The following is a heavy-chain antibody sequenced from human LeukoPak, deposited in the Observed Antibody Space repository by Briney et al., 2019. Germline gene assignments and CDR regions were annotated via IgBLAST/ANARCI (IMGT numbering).Heavy chain of an antibody. V-gene: IGHV1-2*02. D-gene: IGHD5-12*01. CDR1: GYTFTGYY. J-gene: IGHJ4*02. CDR2: INPNTRGT. CDR3: ARATKWLRLLDVDYFDY. Sequence: GASVKVSCKASGYTFTGYYIHWVRQAPGQGLEWMGWINPNTRGTNYAQKFQGRVTMTRDTSISTAYMELSRLRSDDTAVYYCARATKWLRLLDVDYFDYWGQGTLVTVSS.